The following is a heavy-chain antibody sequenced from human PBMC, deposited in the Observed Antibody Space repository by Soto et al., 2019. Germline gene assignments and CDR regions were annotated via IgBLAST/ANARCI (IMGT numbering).Heavy chain of an antibody. V-gene: IGHV3-7*03. CDR2: IKQDGSEK. CDR3: ARGQYYYYYGMDV. Sequence: GGSLRLSCAASGFTFSSYWMSWVRQAPGKGLEWVANIKQDGSEKYYVDSVKGRFTISRDNAKNSLYLQMNSLRAEDTAVYYCARGQYYYYYGMDVWGQGTTVTVSS. J-gene: IGHJ6*02. CDR1: GFTFSSYW.